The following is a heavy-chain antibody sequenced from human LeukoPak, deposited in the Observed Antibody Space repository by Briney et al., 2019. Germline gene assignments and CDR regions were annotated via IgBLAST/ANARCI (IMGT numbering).Heavy chain of an antibody. CDR1: GFTFSTYS. D-gene: IGHD3-16*01. CDR3: ARNYGYYYGMDV. V-gene: IGHV3-48*02. J-gene: IGHJ6*02. Sequence: PGGSLRLSCAASGFTFSTYSMTWVRQAPGKGLDWVSYISSTSSTIYYADSVKGRFTISRDNARNSLYLQMNSLRDEDTAVYYCARNYGYYYGMDVWGQGTRVTVSS. CDR2: ISSTSSTI.